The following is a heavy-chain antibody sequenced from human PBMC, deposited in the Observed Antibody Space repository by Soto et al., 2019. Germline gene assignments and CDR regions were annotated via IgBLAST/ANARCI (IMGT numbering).Heavy chain of an antibody. CDR1: GGSISSYY. CDR3: ARLFYTSRLFDP. Sequence: SETLSLTCTVSGGSISSYYWSWIRQPPGKGLEWIGYIYYSGSTNYNPSLKSRVTISVDTSKNQFSLKLSSVTAADTAVYYCARLFYTSRLFDPWGQGTLVTVSS. J-gene: IGHJ5*02. V-gene: IGHV4-59*08. CDR2: IYYSGST.